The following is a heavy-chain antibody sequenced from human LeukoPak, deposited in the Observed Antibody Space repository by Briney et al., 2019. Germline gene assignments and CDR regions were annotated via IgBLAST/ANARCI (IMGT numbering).Heavy chain of an antibody. CDR2: IYHSGST. CDR1: HYSISSIYY. V-gene: IGHV4-38-2*02. CDR3: ARSSGYMSY. D-gene: IGHD3-22*01. Sequence: SETLSLTCTVSHYSISSIYYWGWIRPPPGKGLEWIGSIYHSGSTYYNPSLKSRVTISVDTSKNQFSLKLTSVTAADTAVYYCARSSGYMSYWGQGTLVTVSS. J-gene: IGHJ4*02.